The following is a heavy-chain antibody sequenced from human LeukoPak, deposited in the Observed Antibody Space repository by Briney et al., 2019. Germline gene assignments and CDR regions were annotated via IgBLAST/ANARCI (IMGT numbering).Heavy chain of an antibody. J-gene: IGHJ4*02. V-gene: IGHV3-21*01. D-gene: IGHD3-22*01. Sequence: PGGSLRLSCAASGFAFSSYNMNWVRQAPGKGLEWVSSISTSSSYIYYADSVKGRFTISRDNAKNSLCLQMNSLRAEDTAVYYCARGPYYYDTSGYYSGYWGQGTLVTVSS. CDR2: ISTSSSYI. CDR3: ARGPYYYDTSGYYSGY. CDR1: GFAFSSYN.